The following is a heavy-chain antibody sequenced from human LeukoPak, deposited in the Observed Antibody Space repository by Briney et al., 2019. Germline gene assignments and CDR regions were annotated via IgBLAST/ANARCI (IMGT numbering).Heavy chain of an antibody. CDR3: VRFYSNYQPADY. CDR1: GYTFTSYG. J-gene: IGHJ4*02. D-gene: IGHD4-11*01. V-gene: IGHV1-18*01. Sequence: ASVKVSCKASGYTFTSYGISWVRQAPGQGLEWMGWISAYNGNTNYAQKLQGRVTMTTDTSTSTAYMELRSLRSDDTAVYYCVRFYSNYQPADYWGQGTLVTVSS. CDR2: ISAYNGNT.